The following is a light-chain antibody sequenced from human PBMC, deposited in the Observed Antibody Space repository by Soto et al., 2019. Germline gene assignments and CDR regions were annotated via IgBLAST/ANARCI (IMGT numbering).Light chain of an antibody. V-gene: IGKV1-39*01. Sequence: DIQMTQSPSSLSASVGDRVTITCRASQPIGTYLNWYQQRPGKAPRLLIHVASTLHSGVPSRFSGSGSGTDFTLTISSLQPEDFATYFCQQSYRTPPDTFGQGTKLEVK. CDR2: VAS. CDR3: QQSYRTPPDT. CDR1: QPIGTY. J-gene: IGKJ2*01.